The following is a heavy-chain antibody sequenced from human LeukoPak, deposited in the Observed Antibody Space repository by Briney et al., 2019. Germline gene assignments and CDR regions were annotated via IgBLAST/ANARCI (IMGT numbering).Heavy chain of an antibody. Sequence: SETLSLTCTVSGGSISSGTYYWSWIRQPAGKGLEWIGRIYTSGSTNYNPSLKSRVTMSVDTSKNQFSLKLSSVTAADTAVYYCARGGYYYGSYNHMDVWGKGTTVTISS. CDR1: GGSISSGTYY. D-gene: IGHD3-10*01. J-gene: IGHJ6*03. CDR2: IYTSGST. CDR3: ARGGYYYGSYNHMDV. V-gene: IGHV4-61*02.